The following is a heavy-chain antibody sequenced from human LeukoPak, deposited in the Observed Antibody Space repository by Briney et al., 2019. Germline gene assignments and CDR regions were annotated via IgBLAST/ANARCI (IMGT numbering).Heavy chain of an antibody. D-gene: IGHD3-3*01. Sequence: SVKVSCEASGGTFSSYAISWVRQAPGQGLEWMGGIIPIFGTANYAQKFQGRVTITADESTSTAYMELSSLRSEDTAVYYCARDSVEWLLYFDYWGQGTLVTVSS. CDR3: ARDSVEWLLYFDY. V-gene: IGHV1-69*13. J-gene: IGHJ4*02. CDR2: IIPIFGTA. CDR1: GGTFSSYA.